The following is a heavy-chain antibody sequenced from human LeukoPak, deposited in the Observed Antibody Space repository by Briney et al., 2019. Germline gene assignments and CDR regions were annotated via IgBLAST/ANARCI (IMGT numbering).Heavy chain of an antibody. D-gene: IGHD2/OR15-2a*01. CDR2: IKSKTDGATT. CDR3: TTDCDINTCYAADAAQ. CDR1: GFAFSNAW. J-gene: IGHJ4*02. V-gene: IGHV3-15*01. Sequence: GGSLRLSCAASGFAFSNAWMSWVRLAPGKGLEWVGRIKSKTDGATTDYAAPVKGRFTISRDDSEHTLYLQMNSLKSEDTGVYYCTTDCDINTCYAADAAQWGRGTLVTVSS.